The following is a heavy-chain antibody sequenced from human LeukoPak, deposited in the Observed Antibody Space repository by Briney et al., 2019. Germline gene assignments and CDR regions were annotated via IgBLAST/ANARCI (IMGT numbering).Heavy chain of an antibody. CDR2: IYHSGST. CDR1: GYSISSGYY. Sequence: SETLSLTCTVSGYSISSGYYWGWIRQPPGKGLEWIGSIYHSGSTYYNPSLKSRVTISVDTSKNQFSLKLSSVAAADTAVYYCARLPRGYYFDYWGQGTLVTVSS. V-gene: IGHV4-38-2*02. CDR3: ARLPRGYYFDY. D-gene: IGHD1-26*01. J-gene: IGHJ4*02.